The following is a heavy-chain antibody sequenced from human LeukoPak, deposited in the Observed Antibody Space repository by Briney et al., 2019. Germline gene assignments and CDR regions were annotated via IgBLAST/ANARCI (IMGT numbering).Heavy chain of an antibody. D-gene: IGHD5-18*01. CDR3: ARQRTAMDKYYYSYYMDV. V-gene: IGHV4-59*01. CDR1: GGPISSYY. Sequence: SETLSLTCTGSGGPISSYYWSWIRQPPGKGLVWIGYIYYSGSTNYNPSLKSRVTIPVDTSNNQFSLKLSSVTAADTAVYYCARQRTAMDKYYYSYYMDVWGKGTTVTVSS. CDR2: IYYSGST. J-gene: IGHJ6*03.